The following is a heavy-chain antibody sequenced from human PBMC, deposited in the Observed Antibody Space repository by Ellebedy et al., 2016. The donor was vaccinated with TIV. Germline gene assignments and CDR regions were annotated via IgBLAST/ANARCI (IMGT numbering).Heavy chain of an antibody. CDR3: AREYQEFYFDY. Sequence: GGSLRLSCAASGFSFSSYAMSWVRQAPGKGLQWVSAIRSSGDSSYYIDSVKGRFTISRDNSKNTLYLQMNSLRAEDTAVYYCAREYQEFYFDYWGQGTLVTVSS. D-gene: IGHD2-2*01. CDR1: GFSFSSYA. V-gene: IGHV3-23*01. J-gene: IGHJ4*02. CDR2: IRSSGDSS.